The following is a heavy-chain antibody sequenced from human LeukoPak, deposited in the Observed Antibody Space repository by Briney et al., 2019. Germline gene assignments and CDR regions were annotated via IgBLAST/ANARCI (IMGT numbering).Heavy chain of an antibody. V-gene: IGHV1-18*01. D-gene: IGHD6-13*01. Sequence: ASVKVSCKASGYTFTSYGISWVRQAPGQGLEWMGWISAYNGNTNYAQKLQGRVTMTTDTSTSTAYMELRSLRSDDTAVYYCARIPDSSSWYLFDYWGQGTLVTVSS. CDR2: ISAYNGNT. CDR3: ARIPDSSSWYLFDY. CDR1: GYTFTSYG. J-gene: IGHJ4*02.